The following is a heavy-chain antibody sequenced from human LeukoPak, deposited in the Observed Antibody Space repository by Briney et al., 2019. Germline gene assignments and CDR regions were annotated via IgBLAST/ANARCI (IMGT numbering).Heavy chain of an antibody. D-gene: IGHD5-12*01. J-gene: IGHJ4*02. Sequence: QTGGSLRLSCAASGFTFSTSWMSWVRHVPGKGLEWVANIKKDGSETYYVDSVKGRFTISRDNAKNSLYLQMNSLRAEDTAMYYCARGRYSGTTCYFDYWGQGTLVTVSS. CDR1: GFTFSTSW. V-gene: IGHV3-7*03. CDR2: IKKDGSET. CDR3: ARGRYSGTTCYFDY.